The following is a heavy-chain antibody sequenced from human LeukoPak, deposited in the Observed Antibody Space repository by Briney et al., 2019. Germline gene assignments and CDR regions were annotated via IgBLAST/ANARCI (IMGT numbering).Heavy chain of an antibody. D-gene: IGHD3-22*01. J-gene: IGHJ5*02. CDR3: ARGEYYYDSSGYYGGYNWFDP. CDR2: IYTSGST. CDR1: GGSISSGSYY. Sequence: SQTLSLTCTVSGGSISSGSYYWSWIRQPAGKGLEWIGRIYTSGSTNYSPSLKSRVTISVDTSKNQFSLKLSSVTAADTAVYYCARGEYYYDSSGYYGGYNWFDPWGQGTLVTVSS. V-gene: IGHV4-61*02.